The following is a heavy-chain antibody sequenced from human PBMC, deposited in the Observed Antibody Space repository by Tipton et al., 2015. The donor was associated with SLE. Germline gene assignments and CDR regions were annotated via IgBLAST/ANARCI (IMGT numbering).Heavy chain of an antibody. V-gene: IGHV1-18*01. CDR2: ISAYNGNT. CDR1: GGTFSSYA. D-gene: IGHD3-9*01. Sequence: QVQLVQSGAEVKKPGSSVKVSCKASGGTFSSYAISWVRQAPGQGLEWMGWISAYNGNTNYAQKLQGRVTMTTDTSTSTAYMELRSLTSDDTAVYYCARILKKRYFDWLPPDYWGQGTLVTVSS. CDR3: ARILKKRYFDWLPPDY. J-gene: IGHJ4*02.